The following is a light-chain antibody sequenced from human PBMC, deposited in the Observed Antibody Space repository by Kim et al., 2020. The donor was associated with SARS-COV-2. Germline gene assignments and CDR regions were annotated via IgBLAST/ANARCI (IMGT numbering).Light chain of an antibody. CDR1: QSVSSTY. V-gene: IGKV3-20*01. J-gene: IGKJ4*01. Sequence: APGEGATLSCRASQSVSSTYLAGYQQKSGQAPRLLIYGTSNRATGIPDRFSGSGSGTDFTLTISRLEPEDFAVYYCQQYGTSPRTFGGGTKVDIK. CDR2: GTS. CDR3: QQYGTSPRT.